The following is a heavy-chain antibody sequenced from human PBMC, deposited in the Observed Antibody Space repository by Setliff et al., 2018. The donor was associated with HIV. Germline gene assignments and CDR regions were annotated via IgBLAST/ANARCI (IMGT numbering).Heavy chain of an antibody. CDR1: GYTFSSYG. D-gene: IGHD4-17*01. J-gene: IGHJ6*02. CDR2: ISAYNGNT. V-gene: IGHV1-18*04. Sequence: ASVKVSCNASGYTFSSYGISRVRQAPGQGVEWMGWISAYNGNTNYAQKLQGRVTMTTDTSTSTAYMELTGLTSEDTAVYYCAREGLLVTTVGGAYWYHGMDVWGQGTTVTVSS. CDR3: AREGLLVTTVGGAYWYHGMDV.